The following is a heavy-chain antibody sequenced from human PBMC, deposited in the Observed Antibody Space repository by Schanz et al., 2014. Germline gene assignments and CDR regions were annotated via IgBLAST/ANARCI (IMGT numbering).Heavy chain of an antibody. J-gene: IGHJ4*02. CDR3: ARKVVATIGGYYDN. D-gene: IGHD5-12*01. V-gene: IGHV3-74*02. CDR1: GFTFSSHW. CDR2: INSVGSNT. Sequence: EVQLLESGGGLVQPGGSLRLSCAASGFTFSSHWMHWVRQDPGKGLVWVARINSVGSNTDYADSVTGRFTISRDNAKNTLFLQMNSLRAEDTAVYYCARKVVATIGGYYDNWGQGTLVIVSS.